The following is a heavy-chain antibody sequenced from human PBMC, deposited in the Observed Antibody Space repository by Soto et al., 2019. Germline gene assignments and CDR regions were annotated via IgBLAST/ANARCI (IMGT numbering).Heavy chain of an antibody. V-gene: IGHV4-59*01. J-gene: IGHJ6*02. Sequence: SETLSLTCTVSGGSISSYYRSWIRQPPGKGLEWIGYIYYSGSTNYNPSLKSRVTISVDTSKNQFSLKLSSVTAADTAVYYCARAMTTVTRTYYYYGMDVWGQGTTVTVSS. CDR3: ARAMTTVTRTYYYYGMDV. D-gene: IGHD4-17*01. CDR1: GGSISSYY. CDR2: IYYSGST.